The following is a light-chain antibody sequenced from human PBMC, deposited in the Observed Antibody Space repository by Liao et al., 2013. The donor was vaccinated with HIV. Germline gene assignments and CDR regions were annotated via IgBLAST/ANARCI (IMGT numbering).Light chain of an antibody. CDR1: NIGSKS. Sequence: VLTQPPSVSVAPGKTARITCGGNNIGSKSVHWYQQKPGQAPVLVIYYDSDRPSGIPERFSGSNSGNTATLTISRVEAGDEADYYCQVWDSSSDQYVFGTGTKVTVL. CDR3: QVWDSSSDQYV. V-gene: IGLV3-21*04. CDR2: YDS. J-gene: IGLJ1*01.